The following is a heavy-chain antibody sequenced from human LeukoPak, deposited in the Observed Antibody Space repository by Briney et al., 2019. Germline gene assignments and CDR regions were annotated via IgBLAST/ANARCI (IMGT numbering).Heavy chain of an antibody. CDR1: GGSVSGYY. Sequence: SETLSLTCVVSGGSVSGYYWGWIRQPPGRGLEWIGYVYYSGSTNYNPSLKSRVTISVDTSKNQFSLKLSSVTAADTAVYYCARAEYYFDYWGQGTLVTVSS. CDR3: ARAEYYFDY. CDR2: VYYSGST. V-gene: IGHV4-59*02. J-gene: IGHJ4*02.